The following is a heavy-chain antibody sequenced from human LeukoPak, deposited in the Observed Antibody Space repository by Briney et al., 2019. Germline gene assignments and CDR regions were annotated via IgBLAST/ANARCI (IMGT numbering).Heavy chain of an antibody. CDR2: ISTSGGST. CDR3: ITPLPYTAQ. J-gene: IGHJ4*02. Sequence: PGGSLRLSCAASGFTFSSYAMSWVRQAPGKGLEWVSTISTSGGSTYYADSVKGRFTISRDNSKNTLYLQMNSLRAEDAAVYYCITPLPYTAQGGQGTLVTVSS. D-gene: IGHD1-14*01. CDR1: GFTFSSYA. V-gene: IGHV3-23*01.